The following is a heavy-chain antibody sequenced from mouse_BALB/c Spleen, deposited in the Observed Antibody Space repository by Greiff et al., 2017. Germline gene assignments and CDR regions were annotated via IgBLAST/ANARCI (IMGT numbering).Heavy chain of an antibody. J-gene: IGHJ2*01. Sequence: EVQLVESGPGLVKPSQSLSLTCTVTGYSITSDYAWNWIRQFPGNKLEWMGYISYSGSTSYNPSLKSRISITRDTSKNQFFLQLNSVTTEDTATYYCARFYYGKNFDYWGQGTTLTVSS. CDR3: ARFYYGKNFDY. CDR1: GYSITSDYA. V-gene: IGHV3-2*02. CDR2: ISYSGST. D-gene: IGHD2-1*01.